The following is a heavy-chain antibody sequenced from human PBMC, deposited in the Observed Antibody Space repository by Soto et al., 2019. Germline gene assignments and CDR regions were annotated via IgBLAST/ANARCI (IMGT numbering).Heavy chain of an antibody. J-gene: IGHJ6*02. Sequence: PGGSLRLSCAASGFTFSNAWINWVRQAPGKGLEWVGRIKSKTDGGTTDYAAPVKGRFTISRDDSKNKLNLQMNSLKTEDTAVYYFTPTYYYGSGSRKYYYYGMDVWGQGTTVTVSS. D-gene: IGHD3-10*01. CDR1: GFTFSNAW. CDR3: TPTYYYGSGSRKYYYYGMDV. V-gene: IGHV3-15*07. CDR2: IKSKTDGGTT.